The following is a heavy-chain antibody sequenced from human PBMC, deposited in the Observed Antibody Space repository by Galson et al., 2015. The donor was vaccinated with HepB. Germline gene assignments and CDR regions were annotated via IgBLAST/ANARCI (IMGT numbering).Heavy chain of an antibody. CDR3: SRGGNGIAFDI. CDR2: LYNSGST. J-gene: IGHJ3*02. CDR1: GGSISGYY. V-gene: IGHV4-59*08. D-gene: IGHD2-8*01. Sequence: ETLSLTCTVSGGSISGYYWSWIRQPPGKGLEWIGYLYNSGSTTYSPSLKSRVTISLDMSRNQFSLKLSYVPAADTAVYYCSRGGNGIAFDIWGQGTMVTVSS.